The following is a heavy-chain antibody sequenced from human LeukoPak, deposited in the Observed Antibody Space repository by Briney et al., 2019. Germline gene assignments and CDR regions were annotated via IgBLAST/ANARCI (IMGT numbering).Heavy chain of an antibody. Sequence: PGGSLRLSCVASGFSFNSYAMSWVRQAPGKRLEWVSTISGSGGNTYYADSVKGRFTISRDSSKNTLFLHMNTLRAEDTAIYYCAKDRTVGASYWYFDLWGRGTLVTVSS. J-gene: IGHJ2*01. D-gene: IGHD1-26*01. V-gene: IGHV3-23*01. CDR3: AKDRTVGASYWYFDL. CDR1: GFSFNSYA. CDR2: ISGSGGNT.